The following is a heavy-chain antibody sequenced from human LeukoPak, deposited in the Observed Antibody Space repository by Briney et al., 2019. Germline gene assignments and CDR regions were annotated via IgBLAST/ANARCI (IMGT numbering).Heavy chain of an antibody. CDR2: ISYSGYT. D-gene: IGHD2-15*01. CDR1: GGSISSCY. J-gene: IGHJ5*01. V-gene: IGHV4-59*01. Sequence: SETLSLTCTVSGGSISSCYWSWIRQPPGKGLEWIGYISYSGYTKYNPSLKSRVTISVDTSKNQFSLKLSSVTAADTAVHYCARGLVVVAARWNWFDSWGQGTLVTVSS. CDR3: ARGLVVVAARWNWFDS.